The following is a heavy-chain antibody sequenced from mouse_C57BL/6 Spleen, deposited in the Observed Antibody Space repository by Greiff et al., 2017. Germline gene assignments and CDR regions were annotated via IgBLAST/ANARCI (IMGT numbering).Heavy chain of an antibody. CDR1: GYAFSSYW. Sequence: VQLKQSGAELVKPGASVKISCKASGYAFSSYWMNWVKQRPGKGLEWIGQVYPGDGDTNYNGKFKGKATLTADKSSSTAYMQLSSLTSEDSAVYFCARIPSNYCGSYFDDWGTGTTVTVSS. CDR3: ARIPSNYCGSYFDD. CDR2: VYPGDGDT. D-gene: IGHD1-1*01. J-gene: IGHJ1*03. V-gene: IGHV1-80*01.